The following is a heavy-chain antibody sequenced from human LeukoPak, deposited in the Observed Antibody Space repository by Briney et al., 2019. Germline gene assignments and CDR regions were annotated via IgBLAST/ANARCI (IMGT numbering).Heavy chain of an antibody. D-gene: IGHD3-10*01. J-gene: IGHJ4*02. CDR3: AKDYGSGSYVDY. V-gene: IGHV3-23*01. CDR2: ISGSGGST. CDR1: GFTFSSYA. Sequence: PGGSLRLSCAASGFTFSSYAMSWVRQAPGKGLEWVSAISGSGGSTYYADSVKGRFTIPRDNSKNTLYLQMNSLRAEDTAVYYCAKDYGSGSYVDYWGQGTLVTVSS.